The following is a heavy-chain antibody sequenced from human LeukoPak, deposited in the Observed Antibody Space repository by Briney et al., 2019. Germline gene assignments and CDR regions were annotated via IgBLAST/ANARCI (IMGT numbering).Heavy chain of an antibody. V-gene: IGHV4-30-4*01. D-gene: IGHD5-24*01. CDR3: ARDSDPDGYNGYYFDY. CDR2: IYYSGST. Sequence: SETLSLTCTVSGGSLSSGDYYWSWIRQPPGKGLEWIGYIYYSGSTYFNPSLKSRLTISVDTSKNQFSLKLSSVTAADTAVYYCARDSDPDGYNGYYFDYWGQGTLVTVSS. CDR1: GGSLSSGDYY. J-gene: IGHJ4*02.